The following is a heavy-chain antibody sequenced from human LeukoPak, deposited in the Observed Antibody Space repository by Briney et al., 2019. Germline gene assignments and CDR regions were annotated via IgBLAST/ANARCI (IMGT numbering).Heavy chain of an antibody. CDR2: IWYDGSNK. CDR1: GFTFSSYG. V-gene: IGHV3-33*01. D-gene: IGHD3-3*01. J-gene: IGHJ5*02. CDR3: ARERSHYDFWSGYYSWFDP. Sequence: GGSLRLSCAASGFTFSSYGMHWVRQAPGEGLEWVAVIWYDGSNKYYADSVKGRFTISRDNSKNTLYLQMNSLRAEDTAVYYCARERSHYDFWSGYYSWFDPWGQGTLVTVSS.